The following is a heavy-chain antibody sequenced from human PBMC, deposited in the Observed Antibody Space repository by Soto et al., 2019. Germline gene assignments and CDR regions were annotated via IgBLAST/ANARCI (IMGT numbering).Heavy chain of an antibody. J-gene: IGHJ4*02. V-gene: IGHV3-33*01. CDR2: IWYDGSNK. CDR1: GFTFSSYG. CDR3: ARDLGYGSGSLDY. Sequence: QVQLVESGGGVVQPGRSLRLSCAASGFTFSSYGMHWVRQAPGKGLEWVAVIWYDGSNKYYADSVKGRFTISRDNSKNTLYLQMNNLRAEDTAVYYCARDLGYGSGSLDYWGQGTLVTVSS. D-gene: IGHD3-10*01.